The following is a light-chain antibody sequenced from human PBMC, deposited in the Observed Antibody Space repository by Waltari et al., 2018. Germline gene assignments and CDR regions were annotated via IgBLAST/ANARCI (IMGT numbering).Light chain of an antibody. CDR2: DVT. Sequence: QSALTQPPSASGSPGQSVTISCTGTSRYIGGYNYVPWYQPHPGKAPKPMIYDVTKRPSGVPDRFSGSKSGNTASLTVSGLQAEDEADYYCTSYAGANNYVFGTGTQVTVL. CDR3: TSYAGANNYV. J-gene: IGLJ1*01. CDR1: SRYIGGYNY. V-gene: IGLV2-8*01.